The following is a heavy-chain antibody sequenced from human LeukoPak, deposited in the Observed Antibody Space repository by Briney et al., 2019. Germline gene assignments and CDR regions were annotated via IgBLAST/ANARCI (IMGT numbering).Heavy chain of an antibody. CDR1: GYTFTGYY. CDR2: INPNSGGT. D-gene: IGHD2-2*01. J-gene: IGHJ4*02. Sequence: ASVKVSCKASGYTFTGYYMHWVRQAPGQGLEWMGWINPNSGGTNYAQKFQGRVTMTRDTSISTAHMELSRLRSDDTAVYYCAIPRYCSSTSCSLFDYWGQGTLVTVSS. CDR3: AIPRYCSSTSCSLFDY. V-gene: IGHV1-2*02.